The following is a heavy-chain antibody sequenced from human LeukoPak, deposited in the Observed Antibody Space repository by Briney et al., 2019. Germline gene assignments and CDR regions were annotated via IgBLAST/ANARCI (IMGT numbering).Heavy chain of an antibody. CDR1: GGTFSSYA. V-gene: IGHV1-69*05. D-gene: IGHD1-26*01. J-gene: IGHJ5*02. Sequence: GASVKVSCKASGGTFSSYAISWVRQAPGQGLEWMGRIIPIFGTANYAQKFQGRVTITTDESTSTAYMELSSLRSEDTAVYYCAREFHTWPVGATTNWFDPSGQGTLVTVSS. CDR2: IIPIFGTA. CDR3: AREFHTWPVGATTNWFDP.